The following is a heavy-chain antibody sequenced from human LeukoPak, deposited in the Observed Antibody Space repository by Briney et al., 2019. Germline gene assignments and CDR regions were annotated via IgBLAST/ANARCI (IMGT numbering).Heavy chain of an antibody. J-gene: IGHJ4*02. CDR3: ARVNYNWNYLDY. V-gene: IGHV4-4*07. Sequence: PSETLSLTCTVSGGSIRSYYWSWIRQPAGKGLEWVGRIYTSGSTNYNPSLKSRVTMSVDTSKNQFSLKLSSVTAADTAVYYCARVNYNWNYLDYWGQGTLVTVSS. CDR2: IYTSGST. CDR1: GGSIRSYY. D-gene: IGHD1-20*01.